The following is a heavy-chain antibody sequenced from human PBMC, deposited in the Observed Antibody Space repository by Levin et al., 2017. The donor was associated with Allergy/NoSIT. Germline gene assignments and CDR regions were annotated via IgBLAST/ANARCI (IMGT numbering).Heavy chain of an antibody. CDR1: GYTLTELS. J-gene: IGHJ3*02. CDR2: FDPEDGET. CDR3: ATGLRGYSYGYGYDAFDS. V-gene: IGHV1-24*01. D-gene: IGHD5-18*01. Sequence: ASVKVSCKVSGYTLTELSMHWVRQAPGKGLEWMGGFDPEDGETIYAQKFQGRVTMTEDTSTDTAYMELSSLRSEDTAVYYCATGLRGYSYGYGYDAFDSWGQGTMVTVSS.